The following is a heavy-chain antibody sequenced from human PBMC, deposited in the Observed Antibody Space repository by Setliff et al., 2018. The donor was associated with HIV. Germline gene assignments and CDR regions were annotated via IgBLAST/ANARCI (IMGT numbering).Heavy chain of an antibody. CDR1: GYTITTYG. CDR3: ARADQPLRIAGVDY. J-gene: IGHJ4*02. D-gene: IGHD2-2*01. CDR2: IIPIFGTA. Sequence: ASVKVSCKASGYTITTYGLSWVRQAPGQGLEWMGGIIPIFGTANYAQKFQGRVTITTDESTSTAYMELSSLRSEDTAVYYCARADQPLRIAGVDYWGQGTLVTVSS. V-gene: IGHV1-69*05.